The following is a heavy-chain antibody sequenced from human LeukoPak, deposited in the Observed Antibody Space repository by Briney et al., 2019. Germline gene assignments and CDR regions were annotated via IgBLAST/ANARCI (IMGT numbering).Heavy chain of an antibody. J-gene: IGHJ3*01. CDR2: IYSGDTT. Sequence: GGSLRLSCAASGLTFSSNDMGWVRQAPGKGLEWVSFIYSGDTTYYVDSVKGRFTISRDNSKNTLYLQMNSLRAEDTAMYYCTKSGPPDPYWGQGTMVTVSS. CDR1: GLTFSSND. D-gene: IGHD1-14*01. V-gene: IGHV3-53*01. CDR3: TKSGPPDPY.